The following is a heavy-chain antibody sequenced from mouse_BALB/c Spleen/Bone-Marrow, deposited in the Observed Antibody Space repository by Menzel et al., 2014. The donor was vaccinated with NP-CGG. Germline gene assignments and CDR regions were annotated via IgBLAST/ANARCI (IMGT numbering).Heavy chain of an antibody. CDR1: GYTFSSYW. CDR3: ARRGYDGAY. D-gene: IGHD2-14*01. Sequence: VQLQQSGAELTKPGASVKISCKATGYTFSSYWIEWVKQRPGHGLEWIGEILPGSGSTNYNEKFKGKATFTADTSSXTAYMRLSSLTSEDSAVYYCARRGYDGAYWGQGTLVTVSA. CDR2: ILPGSGST. V-gene: IGHV1-9*01. J-gene: IGHJ3*01.